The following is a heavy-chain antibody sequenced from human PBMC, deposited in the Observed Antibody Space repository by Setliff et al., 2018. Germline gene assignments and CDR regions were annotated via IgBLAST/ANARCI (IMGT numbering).Heavy chain of an antibody. CDR3: ARAAITIFGVVTPFDY. Sequence: GGSLRLSCAVSGFTFNTYSMNWVRQAPGKGLEWVSSISSSSSYIYYADSVKGRFTISRDNAKNSLYLQMNSLRAEDTAVYYCARAAITIFGVVTPFDYWGQGTLVTVS. CDR2: ISSSSSYI. D-gene: IGHD3-3*01. CDR1: GFTFNTYS. J-gene: IGHJ4*02. V-gene: IGHV3-21*01.